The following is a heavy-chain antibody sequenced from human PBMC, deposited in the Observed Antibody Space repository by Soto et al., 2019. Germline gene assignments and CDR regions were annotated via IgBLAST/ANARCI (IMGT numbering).Heavy chain of an antibody. D-gene: IGHD3-10*01. CDR3: ARDAVTPNMAPRYYYYGMDV. Sequence: GASVKVSCKASGGTFSSYAISWVRQAPGQGLEWMGGIIPIFGTANYAQKFQGRVTITADKSTSTAYMELSSLRSEDTAVYYCARDAVTPNMAPRYYYYGMDVWGQGTTVTVSS. CDR2: IIPIFGTA. V-gene: IGHV1-69*06. J-gene: IGHJ6*02. CDR1: GGTFSSYA.